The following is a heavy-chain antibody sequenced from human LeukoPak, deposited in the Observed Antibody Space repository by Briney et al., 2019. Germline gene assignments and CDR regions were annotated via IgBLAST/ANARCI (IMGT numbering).Heavy chain of an antibody. D-gene: IGHD5-12*01. J-gene: IGHJ4*02. CDR3: ARSYSGTNHPFDF. CDR1: GGSISIYY. CDR2: IYNSGST. V-gene: IGHV4-59*01. Sequence: SETLSLTCTVSGGSISIYYWNWIRQPPGKGLGGIGYIYNSGSTIYNPSLKSRVTMSVDTSKNQFSLKLRSVTAADTAVYYCARSYSGTNHPFDFWGQGTLVTVSS.